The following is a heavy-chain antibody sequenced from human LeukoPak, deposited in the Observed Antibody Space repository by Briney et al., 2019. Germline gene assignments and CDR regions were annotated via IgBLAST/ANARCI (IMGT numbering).Heavy chain of an antibody. CDR1: GYTFTGYY. CDR2: INPNSGGT. CDR3: ATLYCSGGSCYSVFDY. D-gene: IGHD2-15*01. J-gene: IGHJ4*02. V-gene: IGHV1-2*02. Sequence: GASVKVSCKASGYTFTGYYMHWVRQAPGQGLEWMGWINPNSGGTNYAQKFQGRVTMTRDTSISTAYMELSRLRSDDTAVYYCATLYCSGGSCYSVFDYWGQGTLVTVSS.